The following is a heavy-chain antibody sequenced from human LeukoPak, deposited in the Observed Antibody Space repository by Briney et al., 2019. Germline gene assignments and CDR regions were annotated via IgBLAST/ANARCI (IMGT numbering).Heavy chain of an antibody. CDR2: IYSGGST. D-gene: IGHD5-24*01. V-gene: IGHV3-53*01. CDR3: ARVIGGWLQRVDAFDI. CDR1: GGSISSSSYY. Sequence: ETLSLTCTVSGGSISSSSYYWGWIRQPPGKGLEWVSVIYSGGSTYYADSVKGRFTISRDNSKNTLYLQMNSLRAEDTAVYYCARVIGGWLQRVDAFDIWGQGTMVTVSS. J-gene: IGHJ3*02.